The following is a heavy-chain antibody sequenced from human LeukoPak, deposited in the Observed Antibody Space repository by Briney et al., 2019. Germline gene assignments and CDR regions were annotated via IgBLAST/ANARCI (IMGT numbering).Heavy chain of an antibody. D-gene: IGHD3-22*01. CDR1: GFTFSSYS. Sequence: GGSLRLSCAASGFTFSSYSMNWVRQAPGKGLEWVSSISSSSSYIHYADSVKGRFTISRDNAKNSLYLQMNTLRAEDTAVYYCASLDYFDSSDYGDYWGQGTLVTVSS. CDR2: ISSSSSYI. J-gene: IGHJ4*02. V-gene: IGHV3-21*01. CDR3: ASLDYFDSSDYGDY.